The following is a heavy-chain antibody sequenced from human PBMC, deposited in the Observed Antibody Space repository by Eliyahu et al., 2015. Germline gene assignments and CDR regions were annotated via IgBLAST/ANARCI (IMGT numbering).Heavy chain of an antibody. V-gene: IGHV4-34*01. J-gene: IGHJ4*02. CDR2: INHSGST. Sequence: QVQLQQWGAGLLKPSETLSLTCAVYGGSFSGYYWSWIRQPPGKGLEWIGEINHSGSTNYNPSLKSRVTISVDTSKNQFSLKLSSVTAADTAVYYCARSGSSRQKGFDYWGQGTLVTVSS. CDR3: ARSGSSRQKGFDY. CDR1: GGSFSGYY. D-gene: IGHD2-15*01.